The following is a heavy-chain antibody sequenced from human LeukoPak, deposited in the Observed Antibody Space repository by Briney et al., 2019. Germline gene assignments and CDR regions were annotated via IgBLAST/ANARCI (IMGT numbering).Heavy chain of an antibody. V-gene: IGHV1-2*02. CDR3: ARAGAHYYDSSGYYKLYNWFDP. J-gene: IGHJ5*02. CDR2: INPNSGGT. D-gene: IGHD3-22*01. CDR1: GYTFTGYY. Sequence: ASVKVSCTASGYTFTGYYMHWVRQAPGQGLEWMGWINPNSGGTNYAQKFQGRVTMTRDTSISTAYMELSRLRSDDTAVYYCARAGAHYYDSSGYYKLYNWFDPWGQGTLVTVSS.